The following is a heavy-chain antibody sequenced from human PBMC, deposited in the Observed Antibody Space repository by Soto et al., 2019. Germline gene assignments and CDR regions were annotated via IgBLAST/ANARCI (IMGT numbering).Heavy chain of an antibody. D-gene: IGHD3-10*01. Sequence: ASVKVSCKASGYTFTGYYMHWVRQAPGQGLEWMGWINPNSGGTNYAQKFQGRVTMTRDTSISTAYMELSRLRSDDTAVYYRASRGNGLVGGSGSYLFDYYYGMDVWGQGTTVTVSS. CDR3: ASRGNGLVGGSGSYLFDYYYGMDV. V-gene: IGHV1-2*02. CDR1: GYTFTGYY. J-gene: IGHJ6*02. CDR2: INPNSGGT.